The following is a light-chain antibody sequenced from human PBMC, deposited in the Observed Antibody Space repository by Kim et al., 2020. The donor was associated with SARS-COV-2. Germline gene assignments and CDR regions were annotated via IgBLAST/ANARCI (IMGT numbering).Light chain of an antibody. CDR3: QVWDSSSGHVV. CDR2: NDS. CDR1: NSGSKG. J-gene: IGLJ2*01. Sequence: APGRTSRSTGRVSNSGSKGVHWYQQVPCAAPVLVIYNDSDRPSGVPERFSGSNSGNTAALTISRVEAGDEADYYCQVWDSSSGHVVFGGGTQLTVL. V-gene: IGLV3-21*04.